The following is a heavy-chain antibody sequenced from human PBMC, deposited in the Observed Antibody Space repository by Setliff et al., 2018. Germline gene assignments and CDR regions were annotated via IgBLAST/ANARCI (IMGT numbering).Heavy chain of an antibody. CDR2: INAGNGNT. CDR3: AEPFGDLYDANTYYYGMDV. Sequence: ASVKVSCKASGYTFTSYGIRWWGQDPGQGVEWMGWINAGNGNTKYSQKCQGRVTITRDTSASTAYMELSSLGSEDTAVYYCAEPFGDLYDANTYYYGMDVWGQGTTVTVSS. D-gene: IGHD3-10*01. J-gene: IGHJ6*02. V-gene: IGHV1-3*01. CDR1: GYTFTSYG.